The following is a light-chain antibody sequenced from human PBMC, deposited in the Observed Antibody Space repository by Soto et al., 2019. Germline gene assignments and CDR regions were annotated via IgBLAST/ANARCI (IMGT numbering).Light chain of an antibody. J-gene: IGKJ1*01. V-gene: IGKV3-15*01. CDR2: GAS. CDR3: QQYQNSPRT. Sequence: EIVMTQSPGTLSGSPGERVTLSCRASQSVSSYLAWYQQKPGQAPRLIVYGASTRATGVPARFSGSGSGTEFTLTISSLQSEDFAVYYCQQYQNSPRTFGQGTKVEIK. CDR1: QSVSSY.